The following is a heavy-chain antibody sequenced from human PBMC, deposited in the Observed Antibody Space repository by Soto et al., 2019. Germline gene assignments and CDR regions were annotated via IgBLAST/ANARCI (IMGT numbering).Heavy chain of an antibody. D-gene: IGHD3-22*01. CDR3: ARAPLYYYDSSGYIY. J-gene: IGHJ4*02. CDR1: GGTFSSYA. Sequence: SVKVSCKASGGTFSSYAISWVRQAPGQGLEWMGGIIPIFGTANYAQKFQGRVTITADESTSTAYMELSSLRSEDTAVYYCARAPLYYYDSSGYIYWGQGTLVTVSS. CDR2: IIPIFGTA. V-gene: IGHV1-69*13.